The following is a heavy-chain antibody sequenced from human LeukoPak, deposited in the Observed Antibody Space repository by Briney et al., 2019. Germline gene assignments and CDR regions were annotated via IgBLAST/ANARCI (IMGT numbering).Heavy chain of an antibody. J-gene: IGHJ4*02. CDR2: ISYDGSNK. V-gene: IGHV3-30*04. CDR3: ARGLLRRRGGSCQIDY. Sequence: GRSLRLSCAASGFTLSSYAMHWVRQAPGKGLEWVAVISYDGSNKYYADSVKGRFTISRDNSKNTLYLQMNSLRAEDTAVYYCARGLLRRRGGSCQIDYWGQGTLVTVSS. CDR1: GFTLSSYA. D-gene: IGHD2-15*01.